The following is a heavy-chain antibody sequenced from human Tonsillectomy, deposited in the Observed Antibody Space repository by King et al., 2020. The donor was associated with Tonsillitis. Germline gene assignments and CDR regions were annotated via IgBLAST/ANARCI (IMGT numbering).Heavy chain of an antibody. CDR2: IGTDGDT. CDR1: GFTFSSYD. CDR3: AREPKGYYYGMDV. Sequence: VQLVESGGGLVQPGGSLRLSCAASGFTFSSYDMHWVRQATGQGLEWVSSIGTDGDTSYPGSVKGRFTISRENAKNSLYLQMNSLRAGDTAVYYCAREPKGYYYGMDVWGQGTTVTVSS. J-gene: IGHJ6*02. V-gene: IGHV3-13*01.